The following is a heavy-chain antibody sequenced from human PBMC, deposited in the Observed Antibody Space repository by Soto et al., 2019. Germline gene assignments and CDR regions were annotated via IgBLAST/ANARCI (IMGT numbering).Heavy chain of an antibody. CDR2: INHSGST. CDR3: ARGSSGPPLRNFDY. V-gene: IGHV4-34*01. CDR1: GGSFSGYY. Sequence: LSLTCAVYGGSFSGYYWSWIRQPPGKGLEWIGEINHSGSTNYNPSLKSRVTISVDTSKNQFSLKLSSVTAADTAVYYCARGSSGPPLRNFDYWGQGTLVTVSS. D-gene: IGHD4-17*01. J-gene: IGHJ4*02.